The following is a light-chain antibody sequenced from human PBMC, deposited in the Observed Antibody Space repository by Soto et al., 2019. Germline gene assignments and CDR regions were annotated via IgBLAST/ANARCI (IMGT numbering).Light chain of an antibody. V-gene: IGKV1-39*01. CDR2: AAS. J-gene: IGKJ2*01. Sequence: DIQMTQSPSSLSASVGDIVTITCRASQSISSYLNWYQQKPGKAPKLLIYAASSLQSGVPSRFSGSGSGTDVTLTISSLQPEDFATYYCQQSYSTPPYPFGQGTKLEIK. CDR1: QSISSY. CDR3: QQSYSTPPYP.